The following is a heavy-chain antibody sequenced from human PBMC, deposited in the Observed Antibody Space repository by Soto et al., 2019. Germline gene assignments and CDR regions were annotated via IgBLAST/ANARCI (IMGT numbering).Heavy chain of an antibody. CDR2: ISAAVDP. V-gene: IGHV3-13*05. Sequence: EVQLVESGGGLVQPGGSLRLSCEASGVTFRNYDMHWVRQGTGKGLEWVSGISAAVDPDYADSVESRFTSSRENAQNSFFLQMNSVGVGDTAVYYCARADRDFYGLDVWGHGTTVIVSS. CDR3: ARADRDFYGLDV. CDR1: GVTFRNYD. J-gene: IGHJ6*02.